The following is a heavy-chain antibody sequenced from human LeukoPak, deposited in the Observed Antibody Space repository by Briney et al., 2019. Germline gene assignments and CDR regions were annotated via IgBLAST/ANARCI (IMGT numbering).Heavy chain of an antibody. CDR2: IEHDGSTK. J-gene: IGHJ4*02. Sequence: PGGSLRLSCTVSGFTFSSYWMSWVRQAPGKGLERVANIEHDGSTKFYLDSVKGRFTISRDNARSSLYLQMNSLRAEDTAVYYCARDLSSDYYGSGSPLDYWDQGTLVTVSS. V-gene: IGHV3-7*01. CDR1: GFTFSSYW. D-gene: IGHD3-10*01. CDR3: ARDLSSDYYGSGSPLDY.